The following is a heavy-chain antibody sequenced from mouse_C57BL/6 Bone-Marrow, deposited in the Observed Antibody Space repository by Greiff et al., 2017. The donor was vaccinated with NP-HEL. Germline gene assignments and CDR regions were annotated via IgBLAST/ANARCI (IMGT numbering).Heavy chain of an antibody. CDR3: ARISNYGFYAMDY. V-gene: IGHV1-63*01. CDR2: IYPGGGYT. D-gene: IGHD2-5*01. Sequence: QVQLQQSGAELVRPGTSVKMSCKASGYTFTNYWIGWAKQRPGHGLEWIGDIYPGGGYTNYNEKFKGKATLTADKSSSTAYMQFSSLTSEDSAIDYCARISNYGFYAMDYWGQGTSVTVSS. J-gene: IGHJ4*01. CDR1: GYTFTNYW.